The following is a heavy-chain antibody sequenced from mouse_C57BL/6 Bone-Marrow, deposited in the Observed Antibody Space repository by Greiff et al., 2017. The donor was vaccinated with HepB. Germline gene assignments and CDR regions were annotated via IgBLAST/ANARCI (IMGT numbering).Heavy chain of an antibody. Sequence: EVQWVESGEGLVKPGGSLKLSCAASGFTFSSYAMSWVRQTPEKRLEWVAYISSGGDYIYYADTVKGRFTISRDNARNTLYLQMSSLKSEDTAMYYCTRDGGSRGYYAMDYWGQGTSVTVSS. CDR2: ISSGGDYI. CDR1: GFTFSSYA. CDR3: TRDGGSRGYYAMDY. D-gene: IGHD1-1*02. V-gene: IGHV5-9-1*02. J-gene: IGHJ4*01.